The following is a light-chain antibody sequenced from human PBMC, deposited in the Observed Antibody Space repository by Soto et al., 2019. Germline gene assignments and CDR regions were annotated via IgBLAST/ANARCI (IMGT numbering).Light chain of an antibody. V-gene: IGLV1-40*01. Sequence: QSVLTQPPSVSGAPGQRVTISCTGGSSNIGAGSGVHWYQQLPGTAPKLLIYGNTNRPSGVPDRFSGSKSGTSASLAITGLQAEDEADYYCQSHDSSLSGFVFGTGTKVTVL. J-gene: IGLJ1*01. CDR1: SSNIGAGSG. CDR3: QSHDSSLSGFV. CDR2: GNT.